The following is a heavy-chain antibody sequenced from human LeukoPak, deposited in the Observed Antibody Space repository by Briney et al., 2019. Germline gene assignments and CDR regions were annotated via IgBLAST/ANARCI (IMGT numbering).Heavy chain of an antibody. Sequence: GSLRLSCAASGLTFSTYAMSWVRQAPGKGLEWVSAICGSDGSRYYADSVKGRFTISRDNSKNTLYLQMNSLRGEDTAVYYCAKGGSPSCYSSSGYWGQGTLVTVSS. V-gene: IGHV3-23*01. D-gene: IGHD2-2*01. CDR3: AKGGSPSCYSSSGY. CDR1: GLTFSTYA. CDR2: ICGSDGSR. J-gene: IGHJ4*02.